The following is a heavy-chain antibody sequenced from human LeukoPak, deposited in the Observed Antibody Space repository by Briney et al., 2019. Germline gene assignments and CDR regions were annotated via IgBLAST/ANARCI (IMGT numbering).Heavy chain of an antibody. D-gene: IGHD6-6*01. J-gene: IGHJ6*03. CDR1: GYTFTGYY. V-gene: IGHV1-2*06. CDR2: INPNSGGT. Sequence: ASVKVSCKAFGYTFTGYYMHWVRQAPGQGLEWMGRINPNSGGTNYARKFQGRVTMTRDTSISTAYMELSRLRSDDTAVYYCAREGGSSSYWGYYYYMDVWGKGTTVTVSS. CDR3: AREGGSSSYWGYYYYMDV.